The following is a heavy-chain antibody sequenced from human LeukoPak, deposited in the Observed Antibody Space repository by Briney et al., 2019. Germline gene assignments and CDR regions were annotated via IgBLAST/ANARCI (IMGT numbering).Heavy chain of an antibody. V-gene: IGHV5-51*01. Sequence: GESLKISCPGSGYSFTKYWIGWLRQMPGKGLEWMGIIYPAGSDTRYSPSFEGQVTISADKSISNAYLQWGSLKASDTAMYYCARPQYYYGSGSYDSWGQGTLVTVSS. D-gene: IGHD3-10*01. J-gene: IGHJ4*02. CDR1: GYSFTKYW. CDR2: IYPAGSDT. CDR3: ARPQYYYGSGSYDS.